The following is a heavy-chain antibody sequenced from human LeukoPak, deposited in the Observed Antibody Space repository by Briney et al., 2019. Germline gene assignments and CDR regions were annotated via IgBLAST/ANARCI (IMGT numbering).Heavy chain of an antibody. CDR1: GGSISSSSYY. CDR2: IYYSGST. Sequence: PSETLSLTCTVSGGSISSSSYYWGWIRQPPGKGLEWIGSIYYSGSTYYNPSLKSRVTISVDTSKNQFSLKLSSVTAADTAVYYCARGRRKGDSDFDYWGQGTLVTVSS. CDR3: ARGRRKGDSDFDY. V-gene: IGHV4-39*01. J-gene: IGHJ4*02. D-gene: IGHD3-3*01.